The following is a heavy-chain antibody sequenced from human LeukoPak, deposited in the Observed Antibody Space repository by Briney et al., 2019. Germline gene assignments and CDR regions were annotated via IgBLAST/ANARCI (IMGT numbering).Heavy chain of an antibody. CDR1: GGSISSGGYS. J-gene: IGHJ4*02. CDR2: IYHSGST. CDR3: ARTVVVPAAMPYYFDY. V-gene: IGHV4-30-2*01. Sequence: SQTLSLTCAVSGGSISSGGYSWSSIRQPPGKGLEWIGYIYHSGSTYYNPSLKSRVTISVDRSKNQFSLKLSSVTAADTAVYYCARTVVVPAAMPYYFDYWGQGTLVTVSS. D-gene: IGHD2-2*01.